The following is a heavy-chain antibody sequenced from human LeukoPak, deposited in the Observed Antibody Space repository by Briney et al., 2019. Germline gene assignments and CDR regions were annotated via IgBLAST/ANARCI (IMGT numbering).Heavy chain of an antibody. V-gene: IGHV1-46*01. CDR2: INPSGGST. CDR1: GYTFTSYY. D-gene: IGHD5-18*01. Sequence: GASVTVSFKAAGYTFTSYYIHWVRQAPGQGLEWMGIINPSGGSTSYAQKFQGRVTMTRDTSTSTVYMELSSLRSEDTAVYYCAREAGTAMAPFDYWGQGTLVTVSS. J-gene: IGHJ4*02. CDR3: AREAGTAMAPFDY.